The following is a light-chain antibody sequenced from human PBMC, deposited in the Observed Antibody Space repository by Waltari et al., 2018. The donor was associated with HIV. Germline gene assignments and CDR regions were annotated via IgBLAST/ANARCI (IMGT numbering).Light chain of an antibody. CDR1: TSDIGDYDY. CDR3: SSYTAANTIL. CDR2: EVS. V-gene: IGLV2-14*01. Sequence: QSALTQPASVSGSLGQSITVSCTGTTSDIGDYDYVSWSQQLPDQAPTPIIYEVSNRPSGVSHRFSGSKSGNTASLTISGLQSDDESTYFCSSYTAANTILFGGGTKLTVL. J-gene: IGLJ2*01.